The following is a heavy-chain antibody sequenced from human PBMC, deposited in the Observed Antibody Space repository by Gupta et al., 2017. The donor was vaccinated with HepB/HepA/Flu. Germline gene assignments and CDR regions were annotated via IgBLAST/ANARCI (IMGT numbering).Heavy chain of an antibody. J-gene: IGHJ6*03. V-gene: IGHV4-59*01. CDR1: GGSISSYY. CDR2: IYYSGST. Sequence: QVQLQESGPGLVKPSETLSLTCTVSGGSISSYYWSWIRQPPGKGLEWIGYIYYSGSTNYNPSLKSRVTISVDTSKNQFSLKLSSVTAADTAVYYCARGGANYYYYMDVWGKGTTVTGSS. CDR3: ARGGANYYYYMDV.